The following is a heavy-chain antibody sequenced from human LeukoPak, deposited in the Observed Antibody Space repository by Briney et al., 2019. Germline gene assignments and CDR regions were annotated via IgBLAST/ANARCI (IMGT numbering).Heavy chain of an antibody. V-gene: IGHV4-59*01. Sequence: PSETLSLTCTVSGGSISSYYWSWIRQPPGKGLEWIGYIDYSGSTNYNPSLKSRLTISVDTSKNQFSLELSSVTAADTAVYYCARDVTVVSPAPGWFDPWGQGTLVTVSS. CDR3: ARDVTVVSPAPGWFDP. J-gene: IGHJ5*02. CDR1: GGSISSYY. D-gene: IGHD5/OR15-5a*01. CDR2: IDYSGST.